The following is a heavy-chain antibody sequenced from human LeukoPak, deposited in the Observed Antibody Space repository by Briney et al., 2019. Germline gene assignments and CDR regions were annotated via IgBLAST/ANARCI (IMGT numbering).Heavy chain of an antibody. J-gene: IGHJ4*02. CDR2: IYYGGVT. Sequence: PSETLSLTCTVSGASFSSSPYYWGWIRQPPGKGLEWIWCIYYGGVTYYNPSLKSQVTMSVDTSKKQFSRKRSSVTAADTAVYYCARHAGGIAAAGTRPFDYWGQGTLVTVSS. D-gene: IGHD6-13*01. CDR3: ARHAGGIAAAGTRPFDY. CDR1: GASFSSSPYY. V-gene: IGHV4-39*01.